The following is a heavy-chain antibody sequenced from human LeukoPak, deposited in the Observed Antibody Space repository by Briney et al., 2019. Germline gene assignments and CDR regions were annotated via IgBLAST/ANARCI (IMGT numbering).Heavy chain of an antibody. Sequence: SETLSLTCAVYVASFNGHYWSWIRQPPGKGLEWIGEINHSGSTNYNPSLKSRVTISLDTSKNQFSLKLGSVTTADTAVYYCARGKITGDYWGQGTLVTVSS. CDR2: INHSGST. CDR1: VASFNGHY. J-gene: IGHJ4*02. D-gene: IGHD1-14*01. CDR3: ARGKITGDY. V-gene: IGHV4-34*01.